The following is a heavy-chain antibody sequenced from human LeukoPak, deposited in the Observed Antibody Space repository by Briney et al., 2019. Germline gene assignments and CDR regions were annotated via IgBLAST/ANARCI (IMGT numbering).Heavy chain of an antibody. D-gene: IGHD5-12*01. Sequence: RSLRLSCAASGFTFSSYGMHWVRQAPGKGLEWVAVIWYDGSNKYYADSVKGRFTISRDNAKNSLYLQMNSLRAEDTAVYYCARYSGYVMACDYWGQGTLVTVSS. V-gene: IGHV3-33*03. CDR2: IWYDGSNK. J-gene: IGHJ4*02. CDR3: ARYSGYVMACDY. CDR1: GFTFSSYG.